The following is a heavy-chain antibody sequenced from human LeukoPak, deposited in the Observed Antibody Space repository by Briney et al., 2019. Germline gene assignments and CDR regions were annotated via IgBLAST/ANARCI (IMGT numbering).Heavy chain of an antibody. CDR2: IYHSGST. D-gene: IGHD1-26*01. CDR3: ARVGSGSYYVRGSFDI. Sequence: PSETLSLTCTVSGYSISSGYYWGWIRQPPGKGLEWIGSIYHSGSTYYNPSLKSRVTISVDTSKNQFSLKLSSVTAADTAVYYCARVGSGSYYVRGSFDIWGQGTMVTVSP. J-gene: IGHJ3*02. V-gene: IGHV4-38-2*02. CDR1: GYSISSGYY.